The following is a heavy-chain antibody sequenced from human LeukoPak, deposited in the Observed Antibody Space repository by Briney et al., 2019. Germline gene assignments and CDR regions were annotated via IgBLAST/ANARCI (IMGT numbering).Heavy chain of an antibody. D-gene: IGHD1-1*01. CDR1: GLTFSSSG. V-gene: IGHV3-33*01. CDR3: ARDRGTTSIDH. CDR2: IWFDGSNK. J-gene: IGHJ4*02. Sequence: GGSLRLSCTASGLTFSSSGMHWVRQAPGKGLEWVGLIWFDGSNKYYADSVKGRFTISRDNSKNTLYLQMNSLRAEDTAVCYCARDRGTTSIDHWGQGTLVTVSS.